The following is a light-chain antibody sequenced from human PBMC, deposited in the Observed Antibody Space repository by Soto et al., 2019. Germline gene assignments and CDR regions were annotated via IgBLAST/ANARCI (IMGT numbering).Light chain of an antibody. CDR1: QSVSSNY. V-gene: IGKV3-20*01. Sequence: EIVLTRSPGTLSLSPGERATLSCRASQSVSSNYLAWYQQKPGQAPRLLIYGASRRASGIPDRFSGRGSGTGFSLTISRLEPEDFAVYYCQQYGSSPYTFGQGTKLEIK. CDR3: QQYGSSPYT. J-gene: IGKJ2*01. CDR2: GAS.